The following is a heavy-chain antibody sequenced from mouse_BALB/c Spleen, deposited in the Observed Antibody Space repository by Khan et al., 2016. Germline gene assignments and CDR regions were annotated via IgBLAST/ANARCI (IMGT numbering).Heavy chain of an antibody. D-gene: IGHD1-1*01. CDR3: ARVYYGRGSYWYFDV. Sequence: VQLQQSGPELVKPGASVKVSCKASGYSFTDYNMYWVKQSHGKSLEWIGYIDPYNGGTSYNQKFKGKATLTVDTSSTTAFMHLNSLTSEDSAVYNCARVYYGRGSYWYFDVWGAGTAVTVSS. CDR1: GYSFTDYN. J-gene: IGHJ1*01. CDR2: IDPYNGGT. V-gene: IGHV1S135*01.